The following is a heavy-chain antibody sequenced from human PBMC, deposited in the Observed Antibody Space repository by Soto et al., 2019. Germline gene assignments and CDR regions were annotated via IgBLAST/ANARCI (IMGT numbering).Heavy chain of an antibody. Sequence: QVQLQQWGAGLLKPSETLSLTCAVYGGSFSAYYWSWIRQPPGKGLEWIGEINHSGNTNYTPSLKSRVTISVDTSKNHFSLNLSSVTAADTAVYYCARVRKYFYDSGSIFDYWGQGTLVTVSS. V-gene: IGHV4-34*01. J-gene: IGHJ4*02. D-gene: IGHD3-22*01. CDR2: INHSGNT. CDR3: ARVRKYFYDSGSIFDY. CDR1: GGSFSAYY.